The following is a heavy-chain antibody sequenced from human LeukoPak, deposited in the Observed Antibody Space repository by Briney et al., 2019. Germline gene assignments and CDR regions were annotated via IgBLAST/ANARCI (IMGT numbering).Heavy chain of an antibody. V-gene: IGHV3-21*01. CDR1: GFIFSTYS. D-gene: IGHD3-10*01. CDR2: ISSSSSYI. J-gene: IGHJ5*02. CDR3: ARDRVRGVLGWFDP. Sequence: GGSLRLSCAASGFIFSTYSMNWVRQAPGKGLEWVSSISSSSSYIYYADSEKGRFTISRDNAKNSLYLQMNSLRAEDTAVYYCARDRVRGVLGWFDPWGQGTLVTVSS.